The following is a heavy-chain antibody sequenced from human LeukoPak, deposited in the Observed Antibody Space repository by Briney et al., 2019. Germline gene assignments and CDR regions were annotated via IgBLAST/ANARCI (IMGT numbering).Heavy chain of an antibody. CDR1: GYTFTSYY. D-gene: IGHD3-10*01. V-gene: IGHV1-46*01. CDR3: ARSTYYYGSGSYYSYYYYGMDV. Sequence: ASVTVSCKASGYTFTSYYMQWVRQAPGQGLEWMGIINPSGGSTSYAQKFQGRVTMTRDTSTSTVYMELSRLRSEDTAVYYCARSTYYYGSGSYYSYYYYGMDVWGKGTTVTVSS. J-gene: IGHJ6*04. CDR2: INPSGGST.